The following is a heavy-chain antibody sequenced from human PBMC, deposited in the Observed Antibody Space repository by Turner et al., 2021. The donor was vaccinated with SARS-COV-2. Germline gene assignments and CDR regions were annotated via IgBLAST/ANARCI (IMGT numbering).Heavy chain of an antibody. D-gene: IGHD4-4*01. CDR1: GFTFSSYG. V-gene: IGHV3-30*18. J-gene: IGHJ4*02. CDR3: AKQQGLYSNPLYYFDY. CDR2: TAYDGSNK. Sequence: QVQLVESGGGVVQPGRSLRLSCAPSGFTFSSYGMHWVRQAPGKGLVWVAVTAYDGSNKYYADSVKGRFTISRDNSKNTLYLQMNSLRAEDTAVYYCAKQQGLYSNPLYYFDYWGQGTLVTVSS.